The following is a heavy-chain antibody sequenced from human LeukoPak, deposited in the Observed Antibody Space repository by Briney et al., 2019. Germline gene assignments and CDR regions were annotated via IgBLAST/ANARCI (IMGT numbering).Heavy chain of an antibody. CDR1: GGSISSYY. CDR2: IYYSGST. Sequence: PSETLSLTCTVSGGSISSYYWSWIRQPPGKGLEWIGYIYYSGSTNYNPSLKSRVTISVDTSKNQFSLNLSSVTAAAPALSFFSRARPSSWFDPWGQRPLVTVSS. CDR3: SRARPSSWFDP. J-gene: IGHJ5*02. V-gene: IGHV4-59*01.